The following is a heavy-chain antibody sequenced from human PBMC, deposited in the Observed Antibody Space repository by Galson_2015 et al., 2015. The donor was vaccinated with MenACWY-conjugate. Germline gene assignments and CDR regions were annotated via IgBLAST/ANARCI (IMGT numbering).Heavy chain of an antibody. Sequence: SVKVSCKASGYTFTSYAMHWVRQAPGQRLEWMGWINAGNGNTKYSQKFQGRVTITRDTSASTAYMELSSLRSEDTAVYYCARVNRSGYYHDAFDIWGQGTMVTVSS. D-gene: IGHD3-22*01. V-gene: IGHV1-3*01. CDR2: INAGNGNT. CDR3: ARVNRSGYYHDAFDI. J-gene: IGHJ3*02. CDR1: GYTFTSYA.